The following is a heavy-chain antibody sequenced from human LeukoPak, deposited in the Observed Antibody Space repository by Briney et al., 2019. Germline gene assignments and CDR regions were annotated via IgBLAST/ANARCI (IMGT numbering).Heavy chain of an antibody. V-gene: IGHV4-4*02. CDR1: GGSISSSNW. D-gene: IGHD2-15*01. J-gene: IGHJ4*02. CDR3: ARDYCSGGSCYSGEGSSFDY. CDR2: IYHSGST. Sequence: SGTLSLTCAVSGGSISSSNWWSWVRQPPGKGLEWIGEIYHSGSTNYNPSLKSRVTISVDKSKNQFSLKLSSVTAADTAVYYCARDYCSGGSCYSGEGSSFDYWGQGTLVTVSS.